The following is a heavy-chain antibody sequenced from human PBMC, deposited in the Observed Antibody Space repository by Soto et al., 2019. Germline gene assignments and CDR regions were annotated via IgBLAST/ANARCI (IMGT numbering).Heavy chain of an antibody. CDR3: ARERYCSGDSCSKGYYGMDV. V-gene: IGHV4-31*03. D-gene: IGHD2-15*01. Sequence: QVQLQESGPGLVKPSQTLSLTCTVSGGSISSGGYYWSWIRQHPGKGLEWIGYIYYSGSTYYNPSFKSRVTISVDTSKNQFSLKLSSVTAADTAVYYCARERYCSGDSCSKGYYGMDVWGQGTTVTVSS. CDR2: IYYSGST. CDR1: GGSISSGGYY. J-gene: IGHJ6*02.